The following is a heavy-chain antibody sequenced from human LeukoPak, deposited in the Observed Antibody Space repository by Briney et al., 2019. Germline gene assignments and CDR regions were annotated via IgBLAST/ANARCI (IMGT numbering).Heavy chain of an antibody. V-gene: IGHV3-53*01. D-gene: IGHD5-18*01. Sequence: GGSLRLSCAASGFTVSSNYMSWVRQAPGKGLEWVSVIYSGGSTYYADSVEGRFTISRDNSKNTLYLQMNSLRAEDTAVYYCAREDRGYSYGFDYWGQGTLVTVSS. CDR3: AREDRGYSYGFDY. CDR2: IYSGGST. J-gene: IGHJ4*02. CDR1: GFTVSSNY.